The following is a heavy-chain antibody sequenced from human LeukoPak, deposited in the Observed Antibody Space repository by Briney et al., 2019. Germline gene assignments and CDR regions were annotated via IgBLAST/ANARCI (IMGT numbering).Heavy chain of an antibody. CDR1: GYTFTSYG. V-gene: IGHV1-18*01. J-gene: IGHJ5*02. CDR3: ARYCSSTSCKWFDP. Sequence: ASVTVSCTASGYTFTSYGISWVRQAPGQGLEWMGWISAYNGNTNYAQKLQGRVTMTTDTSTSTAYMELRSLRSDDTAVYYCARYCSSTSCKWFDPWGQGTLVTVSS. CDR2: ISAYNGNT. D-gene: IGHD2-2*01.